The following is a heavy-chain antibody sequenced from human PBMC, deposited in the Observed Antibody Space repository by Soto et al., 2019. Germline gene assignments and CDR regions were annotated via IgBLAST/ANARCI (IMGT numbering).Heavy chain of an antibody. J-gene: IGHJ5*02. CDR3: ARVPDR. Sequence: SETLSLTCAVSGGSLSSGGYSWSWIRQPPGKGLEWIGYIYHSGSTYYNQSLKSRVTISVDRSKNQFSLKLNSVTAADTAVYYCARVPDRWGQGTLVTVS. CDR1: GGSLSSGGYS. D-gene: IGHD2-2*01. CDR2: IYHSGST. V-gene: IGHV4-30-2*01.